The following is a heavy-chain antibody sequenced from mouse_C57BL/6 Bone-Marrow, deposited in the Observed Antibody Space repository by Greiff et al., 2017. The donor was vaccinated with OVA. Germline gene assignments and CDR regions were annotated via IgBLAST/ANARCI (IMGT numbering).Heavy chain of an antibody. CDR2: IWRGGGT. CDR3: AKNARIYYYFDY. Sequence: QVQLQQSGPGLVQPSQSLSITCTASGFSFTGYGVHWVRQSPGKGLEWLGVIWRGGGTDYNAAFMSRLSITKDNSKGQVFFKMNSLQADDTAIYYSAKNARIYYYFDYGGQGTTLTGSS. D-gene: IGHD1-1*01. J-gene: IGHJ2*01. V-gene: IGHV2-5*01. CDR1: GFSFTGYG.